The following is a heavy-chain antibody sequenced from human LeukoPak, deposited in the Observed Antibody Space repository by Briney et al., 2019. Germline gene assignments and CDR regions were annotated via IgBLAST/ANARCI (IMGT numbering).Heavy chain of an antibody. Sequence: GGSLRLSCAASGFTFSDYYMSWIRQAPGKGLEWVSYISSSGSTIYYADSVKGRFTIPRDNAKNSLYLQMNSLRAEDTAVYYCARARDGDYYYYGMDVWGQGTTVTVSS. J-gene: IGHJ6*02. CDR2: ISSSGSTI. CDR3: ARARDGDYYYYGMDV. CDR1: GFTFSDYY. V-gene: IGHV3-11*01. D-gene: IGHD4-17*01.